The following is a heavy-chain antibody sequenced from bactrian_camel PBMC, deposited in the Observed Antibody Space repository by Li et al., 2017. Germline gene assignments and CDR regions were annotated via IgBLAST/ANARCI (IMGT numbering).Heavy chain of an antibody. V-gene: IGHV3S40*01. Sequence: VQLVESGGGLVQPGGSLRLSCAASGFTFRNYDMTWVRQAPGKGLEWVSGINGGGSNSDYSDSVKGRFTVSQDSAKNILYLQMNSLKTEDTALYLCAAVCYDDDYDPYEVNQYWGQGTQVTVS. CDR2: INGGGSNS. D-gene: IGHD3*01. J-gene: IGHJ4*01. CDR1: GFTFRNYD. CDR3: AAVCYDDDYDPYEVNQY.